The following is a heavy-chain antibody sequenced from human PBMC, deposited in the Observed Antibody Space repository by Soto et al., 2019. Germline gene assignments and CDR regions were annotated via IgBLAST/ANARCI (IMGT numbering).Heavy chain of an antibody. CDR1: GFTFSSYG. CDR3: ARATPYCGGDCYPGYYFDY. D-gene: IGHD2-21*02. J-gene: IGHJ4*02. Sequence: QVQLVESGGGVVQPGRSLRLSCAASGFTFSSYGMHWVRQAPGKGLEWVAVIWYDGSNKYYADSVKGRFTISRDNSKNTLYLQMNSLRAEDTAVYYCARATPYCGGDCYPGYYFDYWGQGTLVTVSS. V-gene: IGHV3-33*01. CDR2: IWYDGSNK.